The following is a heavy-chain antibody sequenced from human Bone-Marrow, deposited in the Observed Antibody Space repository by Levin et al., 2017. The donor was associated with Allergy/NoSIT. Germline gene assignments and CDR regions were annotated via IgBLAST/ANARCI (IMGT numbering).Heavy chain of an antibody. V-gene: IGHV3-30*18. Sequence: LSLTCAASGFPFRSYGMHWVRQAPGKGLEWVAVISYDGSNKYYADSVKGRFTISRDNSKNTLYLQMNSLRAEDTAVYYCAKDPSAALGTYGMDVWGQGTTVTVSS. CDR1: GFPFRSYG. CDR2: ISYDGSNK. CDR3: AKDPSAALGTYGMDV. J-gene: IGHJ6*02. D-gene: IGHD5-18*01.